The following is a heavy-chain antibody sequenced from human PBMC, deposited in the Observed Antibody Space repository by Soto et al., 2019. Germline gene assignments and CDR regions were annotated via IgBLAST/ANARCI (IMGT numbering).Heavy chain of an antibody. V-gene: IGHV3-21*02. J-gene: IGHJ6*02. CDR3: ARERGCYNWSDGLMDV. CDR2: IDTSSTYI. D-gene: IGHD1-20*01. Sequence: EVQLVESGGGLVKPGGSLRLSCAASGFSFSSFTMNWVRQAPGRGLEWVSSIDTSSTYIYYAASVTGRFAISRDNAKKSVYLQMQSMRAEDTAVYCCARERGCYNWSDGLMDVWGQGTRVTVSS. CDR1: GFSFSSFT.